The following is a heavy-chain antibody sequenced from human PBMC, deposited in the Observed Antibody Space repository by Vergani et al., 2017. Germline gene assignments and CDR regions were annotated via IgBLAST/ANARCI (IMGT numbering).Heavy chain of an antibody. CDR1: GGSISSSSYY. D-gene: IGHD2-21*02. J-gene: IGHJ6*02. CDR3: ARHLAYCGGDCYPYYYGMDV. V-gene: IGHV4-39*01. Sequence: QLQLQESGPGLVKPSETLSLTCTVSGGSISSSSYYWGWIRQPPGKGLEWIGSIYYSGSTYYKPSLKSRVTISVDTSKNQFSLKLSSVTAADTAVYYCARHLAYCGGDCYPYYYGMDVWGQGTTVTVSS. CDR2: IYYSGST.